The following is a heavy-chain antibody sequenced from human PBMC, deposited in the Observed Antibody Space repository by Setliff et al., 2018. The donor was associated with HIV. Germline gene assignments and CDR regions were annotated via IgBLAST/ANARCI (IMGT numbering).Heavy chain of an antibody. Sequence: ASVKVSCKASGYTFSTYSITWVRQAPGQGLEWMGWVSAYNGHTDFAQKFQGRITLTTDTSSNTAYMELTRLTSDDTAFYYCAREPTGDFWSGYSSRGLDYWGQGTLVTVSS. CDR1: GYTFSTYS. V-gene: IGHV1-18*01. D-gene: IGHD3-3*01. CDR3: AREPTGDFWSGYSSRGLDY. CDR2: VSAYNGHT. J-gene: IGHJ4*02.